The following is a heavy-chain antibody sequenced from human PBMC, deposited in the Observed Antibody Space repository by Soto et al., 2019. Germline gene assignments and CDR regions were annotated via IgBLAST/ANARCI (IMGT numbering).Heavy chain of an antibody. CDR3: ARGREYGGNSDAFDI. V-gene: IGHV1-69*13. Sequence: QVHLVQSGAEVKKPGSSVKVSCKYSGGTFKTESINWVRQAPGQGLEWMGGILPFFGTADYAPRFQGRVTITADEATTTAYMELSSLRSQDTAVYFCARGREYGGNSDAFDIWGQGTMVTVSS. CDR2: ILPFFGTA. CDR1: GGTFKTES. D-gene: IGHD4-17*01. J-gene: IGHJ3*02.